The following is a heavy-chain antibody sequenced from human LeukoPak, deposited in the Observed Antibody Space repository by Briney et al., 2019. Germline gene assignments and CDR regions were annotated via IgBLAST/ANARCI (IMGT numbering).Heavy chain of an antibody. CDR1: GFTFSNAW. D-gene: IGHD3-3*01. CDR2: ISSRSSYI. J-gene: IGHJ4*02. CDR3: AGGVNYFDY. V-gene: IGHV3-21*01. Sequence: GGSLRLSCAASGFTFSNAWMSWVRQAPGKGLEWVSSISSRSSYIFYADSVKGRFTISRDNAKKSLYLQMNSLRAEDTAVYYCAGGVNYFDYWGQGTLVTVSS.